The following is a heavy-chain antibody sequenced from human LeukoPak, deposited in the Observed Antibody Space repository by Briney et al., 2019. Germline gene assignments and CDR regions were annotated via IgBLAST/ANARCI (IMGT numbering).Heavy chain of an antibody. CDR1: GGTFSSYV. CDR3: ARELGDGYNYYFDY. CDR2: IRPILGTA. V-gene: IGHV1-69*04. J-gene: IGHJ4*02. Sequence: GASVKVSCKASGGTFSSYVISWVRQAPGQGLEWMGRIRPILGTANYAQKFQGRVTITADKSTSTAYMELFSLRSEDTAVYYCARELGDGYNYYFDYWGQGTLVTVSS. D-gene: IGHD5-12*01.